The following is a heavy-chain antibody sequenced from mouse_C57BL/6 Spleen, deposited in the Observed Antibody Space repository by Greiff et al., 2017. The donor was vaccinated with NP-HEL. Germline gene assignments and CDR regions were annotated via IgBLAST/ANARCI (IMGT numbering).Heavy chain of an antibody. J-gene: IGHJ2*01. CDR3: ARGDYYGSRGYFDY. CDR2: IHPNSGST. D-gene: IGHD1-1*01. Sequence: VQLQQPGAELVKPGASVKLSCKASGYTFTSYWMHWVKQRPGQGLEWIGMIHPNSGSTNYNEKFKSKATLTVDKSSSTASMQLSSLTSEDSAVYYCARGDYYGSRGYFDYWGQGTTLTVSS. CDR1: GYTFTSYW. V-gene: IGHV1-64*01.